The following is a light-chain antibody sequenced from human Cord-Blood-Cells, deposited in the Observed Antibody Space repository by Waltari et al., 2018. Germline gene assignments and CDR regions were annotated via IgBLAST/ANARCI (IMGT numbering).Light chain of an antibody. V-gene: IGKV4-1*01. CDR2: WAS. CDR1: PSVLYSSNNKNY. J-gene: IGKJ2*01. CDR3: QQYYSTPYT. Sequence: DIVMTQSPDSLAVSLGERATINCKSSPSVLYSSNNKNYLAWYQQKPGQSPKLLIYWASTRESGVPDRFSGSGSGTDFTRTISSLQAEDVAVYYCQQYYSTPYTFGPWTKLEIK.